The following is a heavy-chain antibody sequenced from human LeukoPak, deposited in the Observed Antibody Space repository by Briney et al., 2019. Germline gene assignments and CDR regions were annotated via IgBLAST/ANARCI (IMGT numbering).Heavy chain of an antibody. D-gene: IGHD6-6*01. CDR2: IYYSGSS. J-gene: IGHJ3*02. Sequence: PSETLSLTCSVSGGSSSSYYWSWIRQPPGRGLEWIGYIYYSGSSNSNASLKSRVAILVDTSKSQFSLRLSSVTAADTAVYYCARHRAYSSSSAFDIWGQGTMVTVSS. CDR1: GGSSSSYY. V-gene: IGHV4-59*08. CDR3: ARHRAYSSSSAFDI.